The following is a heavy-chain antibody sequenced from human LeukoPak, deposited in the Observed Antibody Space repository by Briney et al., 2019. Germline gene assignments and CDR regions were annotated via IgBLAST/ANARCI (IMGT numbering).Heavy chain of an antibody. D-gene: IGHD5-18*01. J-gene: IGHJ3*02. CDR3: ARDTRGYTYADASDI. V-gene: IGHV3-33*01. Sequence: GTSLRLSCAASGFTFSNYGMHWVRQAPGKGLEWVAVVWYDGTNKNYADSVEGRFTISRDNSKNTLYPQMNSLRVEDTAMYYCARDTRGYTYADASDIWGQGTMVTVSS. CDR1: GFTFSNYG. CDR2: VWYDGTNK.